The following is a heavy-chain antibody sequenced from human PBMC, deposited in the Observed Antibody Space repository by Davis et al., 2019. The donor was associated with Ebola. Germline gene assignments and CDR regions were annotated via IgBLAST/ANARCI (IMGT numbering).Heavy chain of an antibody. CDR3: ANPSMGIKN. CDR1: GFTFSTYS. Sequence: GGSLRLSCAASGFTFSTYSMNWVRQAPGKGLEWVSSISSRSYYIYYADSLKGRFTISRDNAKNSLYLQMNSLRAEDTAVYYCANPSMGIKNWGQGTLVTVSS. CDR2: ISSRSYYI. J-gene: IGHJ4*02. D-gene: IGHD2/OR15-2a*01. V-gene: IGHV3-21*01.